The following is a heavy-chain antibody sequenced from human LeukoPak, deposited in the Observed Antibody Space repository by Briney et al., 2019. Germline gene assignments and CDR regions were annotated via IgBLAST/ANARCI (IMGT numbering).Heavy chain of an antibody. V-gene: IGHV1-18*01. CDR2: ISAYNGNT. CDR3: ARDGDIVVVVAATPSFSFDY. D-gene: IGHD2-15*01. CDR1: GYTFTSYG. J-gene: IGHJ4*02. Sequence: ASVKVSCKASGYTFTSYGISWVRQAPGQGLEWMGWISAYNGNTNYAQKLQGRVTMTTDTSTSTAYMELRSLRSDDTAVYYCARDGDIVVVVAATPSFSFDYWGQGTLVTVSS.